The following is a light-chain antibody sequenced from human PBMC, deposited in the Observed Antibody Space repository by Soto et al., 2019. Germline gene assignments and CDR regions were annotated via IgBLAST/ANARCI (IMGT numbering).Light chain of an antibody. V-gene: IGLV1-40*01. Sequence: QLVLTQPPSVSGAPGQRVTISCTGSSSNIGAGYDVHWYQQLPGTAPKLLIYGNSNRPSGVPDRFSASKSGTSASLAITGLQAEDEADYHCQSYDSGLSVWVFGGGTKVTVL. CDR3: QSYDSGLSVWV. J-gene: IGLJ3*02. CDR1: SSNIGAGYD. CDR2: GNS.